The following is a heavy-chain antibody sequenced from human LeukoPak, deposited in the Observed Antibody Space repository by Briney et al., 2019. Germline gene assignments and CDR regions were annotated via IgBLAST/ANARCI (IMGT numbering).Heavy chain of an antibody. V-gene: IGHV1-69*04. CDR1: GGTFSSYA. Sequence: GSSVKVSCKASGGTFSSYAISWVRQAPGQGLEWMGRIIPILGIANYAQKFQGRVTITADKSTSTAYMELSSLRSEDTAVYYCAREWGTLRWLGYYYGMDVWGQGTTVTVSS. CDR2: IIPILGIA. D-gene: IGHD3-10*01. J-gene: IGHJ6*02. CDR3: AREWGTLRWLGYYYGMDV.